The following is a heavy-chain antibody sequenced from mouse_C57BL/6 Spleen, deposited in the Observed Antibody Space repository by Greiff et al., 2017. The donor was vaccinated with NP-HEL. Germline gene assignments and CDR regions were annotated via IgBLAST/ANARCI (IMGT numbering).Heavy chain of an antibody. V-gene: IGHV5-17*01. J-gene: IGHJ4*01. CDR3: ARDHYGSASSAMDY. D-gene: IGHD1-1*01. Sequence: DVQLVESGGGLVKPGGSLKLSCAASGFTFSDYGMHWVRQAPEKGLEWVAYISSGSSTIYYADTVKGRFTISRDNAKNTLFLQMTSLRSEDTAMYYCARDHYGSASSAMDYWGQGTSVTVSS. CDR1: GFTFSDYG. CDR2: ISSGSSTI.